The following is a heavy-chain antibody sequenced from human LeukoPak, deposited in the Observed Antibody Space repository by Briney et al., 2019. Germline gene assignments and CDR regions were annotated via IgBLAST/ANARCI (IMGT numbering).Heavy chain of an antibody. Sequence: GGSLRLSCAASGFTFSSHSMNWVRQAPGKGLEWVSYISSSSSTIYYADSVKGRFTISRDNAKNSLYLQMNSLRAEDTAVYYCARGPSSGWYYFDYWGQGTLVTVSS. CDR2: ISSSSSTI. V-gene: IGHV3-48*01. J-gene: IGHJ4*02. CDR1: GFTFSSHS. D-gene: IGHD6-19*01. CDR3: ARGPSSGWYYFDY.